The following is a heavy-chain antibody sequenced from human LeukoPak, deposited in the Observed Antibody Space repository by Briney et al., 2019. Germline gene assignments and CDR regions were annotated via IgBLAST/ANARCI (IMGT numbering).Heavy chain of an antibody. CDR3: ARVHSSGQEFEY. D-gene: IGHD6-19*01. V-gene: IGHV3-23*01. Sequence: GGSLRLSCAASGFTFSSYPMSWVREARGKGLEWVSAISDGGGSTYYADSVKGRFAISRDNSRNTLYVQMNSLRAEDTAVYYCARVHSSGQEFEYWGQGTLVTVSS. CDR2: ISDGGGST. CDR1: GFTFSSYP. J-gene: IGHJ4*02.